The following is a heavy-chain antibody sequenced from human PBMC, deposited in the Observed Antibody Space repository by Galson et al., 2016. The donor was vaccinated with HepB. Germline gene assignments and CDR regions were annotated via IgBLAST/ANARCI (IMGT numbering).Heavy chain of an antibody. CDR1: GFTFTNAW. Sequence: SLRLSCAASGFTFTNAWMNWVRQAPGKGLEWVGRFKSQSDGGATDYAPPVRGRFSISGDNSKNTLYLQMNSLKTEDTAVYYCNALTTNIVVLAAEQPFDHWGQGTQVTVSS. CDR3: NALTTNIVVLAAEQPFDH. CDR2: FKSQSDGGAT. J-gene: IGHJ4*02. V-gene: IGHV3-15*07. D-gene: IGHD2-2*01.